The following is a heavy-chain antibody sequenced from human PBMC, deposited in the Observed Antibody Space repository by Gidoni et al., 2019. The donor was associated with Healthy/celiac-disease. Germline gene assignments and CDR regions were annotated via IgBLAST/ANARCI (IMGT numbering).Heavy chain of an antibody. CDR3: AKAAIITMVRGVPDY. CDR1: GFTFSRYA. J-gene: IGHJ4*02. CDR2: ISGSGGST. V-gene: IGHV3-23*01. Sequence: EVQLLESGGGWVQPGGSLRTSCAASGFTFSRYAMSWVRQAPGKGLEWVSAISGSGGSTYYADSVKGRFTISRDNSKNTLYLQMNSLRAEDTAVYYCAKAAIITMVRGVPDYWGQGTLVTVSS. D-gene: IGHD3-10*01.